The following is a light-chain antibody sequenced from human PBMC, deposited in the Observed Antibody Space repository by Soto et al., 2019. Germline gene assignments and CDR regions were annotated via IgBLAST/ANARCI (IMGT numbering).Light chain of an antibody. CDR2: EVT. V-gene: IGLV2-8*01. J-gene: IGLJ2*01. CDR3: SSYAGSNNLG. Sequence: QSGLTQPPSASGSPGQSVTISCTGTSSDVGAYNYVSWYQQHPGKAPKLMIYEVTERPSGVPDRFSGSKSGNTASLTVSGLQAEDEADYYCSSYAGSNNLGFGGGTKLTVL. CDR1: SSDVGAYNY.